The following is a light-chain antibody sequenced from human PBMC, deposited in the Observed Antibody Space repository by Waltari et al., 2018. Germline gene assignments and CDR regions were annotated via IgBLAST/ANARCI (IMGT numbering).Light chain of an antibody. CDR1: SSTPGNTV. V-gene: IGLV1-44*01. Sequence: QSVLTQPPSASGTPGQRVTIPCSGTSSTPGNTVLNWYQQVPGTAPQLLIYRNDLRPSGVPDRFSASKSGTSASLAISGLQSEDEAEYYCASWDDSLNGHWVFGGGTKVTVL. CDR2: RND. J-gene: IGLJ3*02. CDR3: ASWDDSLNGHWV.